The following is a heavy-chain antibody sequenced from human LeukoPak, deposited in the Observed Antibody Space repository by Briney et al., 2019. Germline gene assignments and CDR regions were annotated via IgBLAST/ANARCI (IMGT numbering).Heavy chain of an antibody. CDR1: GFTFSSYA. CDR3: ARAILLTGSEYYFDS. V-gene: IGHV3-23*05. CDR2: IYSGGDT. D-gene: IGHD3-9*01. Sequence: GGSLRLSCAASGFTFSSYAMSWVRQAPGKGLEWVSLIYSGGDTYYADSVKGRFTISRDNSKNMFYLQMNSLRPDDTATYYCARAILLTGSEYYFDSWGQGTLVTVSS. J-gene: IGHJ4*02.